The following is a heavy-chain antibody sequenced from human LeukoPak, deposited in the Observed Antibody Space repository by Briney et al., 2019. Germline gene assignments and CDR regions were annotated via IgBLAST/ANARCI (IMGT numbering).Heavy chain of an antibody. J-gene: IGHJ3*02. CDR3: AKVAFEMIVVVRYAFDI. CDR2: MSGSGGFA. Sequence: GGSLRLSCAASGFTFSSYDMSWVRQAPGKGLEWVSGMSGSGGFAYYADPVKGRFTISRDNSKNTLYLHMNSLRAEDTAVYYCAKVAFEMIVVVRYAFDIWGQGTMVTVSS. CDR1: GFTFSSYD. V-gene: IGHV3-23*01. D-gene: IGHD3-22*01.